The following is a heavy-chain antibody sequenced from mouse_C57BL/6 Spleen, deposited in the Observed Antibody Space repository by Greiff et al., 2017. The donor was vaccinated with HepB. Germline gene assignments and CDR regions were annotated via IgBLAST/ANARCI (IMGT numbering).Heavy chain of an antibody. CDR2: IYPGDGDT. Sequence: QVQLQQSGPELVKPGASVKISCKASGYAFSSSWMNWVKQRPGKGLEWIGRIYPGDGDTNYNGKFKGKATLTADKSSSTAYMQLSSLTSEDSAVYFCARSPYYYGSSQYYFDYWGQGTTLTVSS. V-gene: IGHV1-82*01. CDR3: ARSPYYYGSSQYYFDY. CDR1: GYAFSSSW. J-gene: IGHJ2*01. D-gene: IGHD1-1*01.